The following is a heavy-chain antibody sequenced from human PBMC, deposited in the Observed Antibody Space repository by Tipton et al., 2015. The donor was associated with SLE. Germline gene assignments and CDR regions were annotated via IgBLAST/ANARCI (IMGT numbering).Heavy chain of an antibody. CDR1: GASTNTKY. J-gene: IGHJ6*04. V-gene: IGHV4-59*12. D-gene: IGHD1-7*01. CDR2: ANRNEGT. Sequence: TLSLTCTVSGASTNTKYWTWIRQSPGKGLEWIGYANRNEGTKIKSSLERRVTISLDTSKDQFSLRLTSVTAADTAVYYCARATDWNLSPDVWGKGTTVTVSS. CDR3: ARATDWNLSPDV.